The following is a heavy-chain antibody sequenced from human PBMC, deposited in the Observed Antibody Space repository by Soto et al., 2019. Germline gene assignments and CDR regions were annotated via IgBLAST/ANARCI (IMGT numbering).Heavy chain of an antibody. D-gene: IGHD3-22*01. J-gene: IGHJ4*02. CDR3: ARDPDSSGYYYFDY. Sequence: EGQLVESGGGLVQPGGSLRLSCAASGFTFSSYAMHWVRQAPGKGLEYVSAISSYGGSTYYANSVKGRFTISRDNSKNTLYLQMGSLRAEDMAVYYCARDPDSSGYYYFDYWGQGTLVTVSS. CDR1: GFTFSSYA. V-gene: IGHV3-64*01. CDR2: ISSYGGST.